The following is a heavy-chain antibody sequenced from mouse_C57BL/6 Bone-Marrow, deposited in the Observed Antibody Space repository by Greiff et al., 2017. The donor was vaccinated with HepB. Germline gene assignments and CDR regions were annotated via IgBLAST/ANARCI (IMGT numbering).Heavy chain of an antibody. J-gene: IGHJ3*01. Sequence: EVQGVESGGGLVQPKGSLKLSCAASGFSFNTYAMHWVRQAPGKGLEWVARIRSKSSNYATYYADSVKDRFTISRDDSQSMLYLQMNNLKTEDTATYYCVRGDDYGFADWGQGTLVTVAA. CDR1: GFSFNTYA. V-gene: IGHV10-3*01. CDR2: IRSKSSNYAT. CDR3: VRGDDYGFAD. D-gene: IGHD2-4*01.